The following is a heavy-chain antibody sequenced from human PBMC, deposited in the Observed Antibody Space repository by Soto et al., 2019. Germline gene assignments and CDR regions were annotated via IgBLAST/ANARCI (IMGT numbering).Heavy chain of an antibody. CDR1: GFTFSSNY. J-gene: IGHJ3*02. D-gene: IGHD3-10*01. V-gene: IGHV3-53*01. Sequence: GGSLRLSCAASGFTFSSNYMSWVRQAPGKGLEWVSVIYSGGSTYYADSVKGRFTISRDNSKNTLYLQMNSLRAEDTAVYYCARDPGDFAFDIWGQGTMVTVSS. CDR2: IYSGGST. CDR3: ARDPGDFAFDI.